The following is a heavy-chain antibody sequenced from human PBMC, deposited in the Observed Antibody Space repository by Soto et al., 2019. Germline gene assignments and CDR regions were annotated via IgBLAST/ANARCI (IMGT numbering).Heavy chain of an antibody. J-gene: IGHJ4*01. D-gene: IGHD2-2*01. Sequence: SETLSLTCTVSGASMTSYYWTWIRQPPGKGLEWIGYIYYSGGTNYNPSLKSRVTISLDTSKNHFSLKLNSVTTADTAIYYCAKYKTPTSPHCLDYWGHGTLVPVSS. V-gene: IGHV4-59*01. CDR3: AKYKTPTSPHCLDY. CDR2: IYYSGGT. CDR1: GASMTSYY.